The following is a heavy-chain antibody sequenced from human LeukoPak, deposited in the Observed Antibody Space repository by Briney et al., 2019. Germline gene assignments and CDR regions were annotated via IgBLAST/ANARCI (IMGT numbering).Heavy chain of an antibody. V-gene: IGHV3-23*01. CDR1: GFTFSGYA. CDR3: AKDQSGGYYPFAY. J-gene: IGHJ4*02. Sequence: GGSLRLSCAASGFTFSGYAMTWVRQAPGKGLEWASAVSHSGGGTYYADSVKGRFTISRDNSKNTLYLQMNSLRDEDTAVYYCAKDQSGGYYPFAYWGQGTLVTVSS. CDR2: VSHSGGGT. D-gene: IGHD3-22*01.